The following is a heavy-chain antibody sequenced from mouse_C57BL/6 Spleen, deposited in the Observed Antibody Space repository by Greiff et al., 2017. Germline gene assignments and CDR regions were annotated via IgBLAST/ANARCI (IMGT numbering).Heavy chain of an antibody. CDR3: AREEVQGFAY. CDR1: GYTFTGYW. V-gene: IGHV1-9*01. Sequence: QVQLQQSGAELLKPGASVKLSCKATGYTFTGYWIEWVKQRPGHGLEWIGEILPGSGSTNHNEKFKGKATFTADTSSNTAYIQLSSLTTEDSAIYYCAREEVQGFAYWGQGTLVTVSA. J-gene: IGHJ3*01. CDR2: ILPGSGST. D-gene: IGHD2-14*01.